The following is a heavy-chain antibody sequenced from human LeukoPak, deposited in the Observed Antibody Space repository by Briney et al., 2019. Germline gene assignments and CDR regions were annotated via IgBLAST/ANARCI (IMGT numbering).Heavy chain of an antibody. CDR1: GFTFSNAW. D-gene: IGHD3/OR15-3a*01. Sequence: GGSLRLSCAASGFTFSNAWMSWVRQAPGKGLEWVAIINQDGSQKYYVDSVKGRFTISRDNAKNSLYLQMDSLRVEDTAVYHCAKDVAWGRMDLWGQGTLATVSS. J-gene: IGHJ4*02. CDR2: INQDGSQK. V-gene: IGHV3-7*01. CDR3: AKDVAWGRMDL.